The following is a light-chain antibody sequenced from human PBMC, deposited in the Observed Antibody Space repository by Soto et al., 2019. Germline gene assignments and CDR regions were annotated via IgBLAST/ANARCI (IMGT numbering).Light chain of an antibody. J-gene: IGLJ1*01. V-gene: IGLV2-23*02. CDR3: CSYAGSSTLYV. CDR1: SGDVGSYNL. CDR2: EVS. Sequence: SVLPQPAYGSRSPGQSSSISCTGTSGDVGSYNLVSWYQQHPGKAPKLMIYEVSRPPSGVSNRFSGSKSGNTASLTISGLQAEDEADYYCCSYAGSSTLYVFGTGTRSPS.